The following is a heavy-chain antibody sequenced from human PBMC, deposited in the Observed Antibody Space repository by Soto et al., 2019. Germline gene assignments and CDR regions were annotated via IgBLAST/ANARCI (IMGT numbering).Heavy chain of an antibody. D-gene: IGHD2-2*01. CDR2: IWYDGSNK. J-gene: IGHJ6*02. V-gene: IGHV3-33*01. Sequence: GGSLRLSCAASGFTFSSYGMHWVRQAPGKGLEWVAVIWYDGSNKYYADSVKGRFTISRDNSKNTLYLQMNSLRAEDTAVYYCARDRRIVVVRMNYYYGMDVWGQGTTVTVSS. CDR3: ARDRRIVVVRMNYYYGMDV. CDR1: GFTFSSYG.